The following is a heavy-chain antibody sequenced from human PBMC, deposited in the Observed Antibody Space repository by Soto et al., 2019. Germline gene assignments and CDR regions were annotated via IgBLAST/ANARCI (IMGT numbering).Heavy chain of an antibody. J-gene: IGHJ4*02. CDR3: TSTYSFKYFYY. V-gene: IGHV4-59*08. Sequence: PSETLSLTCTVSGGSISSYYWSWIRQPPGKGLEWIGYIYYSGRTNYNPSLKSRVTISVDTSKNQFSLKLTSVTAADTAMYYCTSTYSFKYFYYWGQGALVTVSS. D-gene: IGHD5-18*01. CDR2: IYYSGRT. CDR1: GGSISSYY.